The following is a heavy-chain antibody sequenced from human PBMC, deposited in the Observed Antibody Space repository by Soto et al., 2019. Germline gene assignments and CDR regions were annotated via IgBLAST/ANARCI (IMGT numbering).Heavy chain of an antibody. CDR3: ATEKIRFLESLLTRRAGRGLSYYYGMDV. D-gene: IGHD3-3*01. CDR2: FDPEDGET. Sequence: AASVKVSCKVSGYTLTELSMHWVRQAPGKGLEWMGGFDPEDGETIYAQKFQGRVTMTEDTSTDTAYKELSSLRSEDTAVYYCATEKIRFLESLLTRRAGRGLSYYYGMDVYDQGTTVTVSS. CDR1: GYTLTELS. J-gene: IGHJ6*02. V-gene: IGHV1-24*01.